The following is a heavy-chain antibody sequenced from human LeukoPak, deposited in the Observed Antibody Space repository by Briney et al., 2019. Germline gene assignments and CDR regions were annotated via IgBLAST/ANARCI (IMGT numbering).Heavy chain of an antibody. CDR3: ARRDYDSSGYYKGVDY. J-gene: IGHJ4*02. CDR2: ITPILGIA. D-gene: IGHD3-22*01. Sequence: ASVKVSCKASGGTFSSYAISWVRQAPGQGLEWMGRITPILGIANYAQKFQGRVTITADKSTSTAYMELSSLRSEDTAVYYCARRDYDSSGYYKGVDYWGQGTLVTVSS. CDR1: GGTFSSYA. V-gene: IGHV1-69*04.